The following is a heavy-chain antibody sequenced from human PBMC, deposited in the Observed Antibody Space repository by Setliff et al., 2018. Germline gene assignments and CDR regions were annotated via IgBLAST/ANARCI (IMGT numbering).Heavy chain of an antibody. J-gene: IGHJ4*02. Sequence: ASVKVSCKTSGYTFINYGLSWMRQAPGQGLEWMGWISGYNGNTDYAQNLQGRVTMTIDTSTSTAYMELRSLRSDDTAAYYCARVPRLEWLLPTFDSWGQGTLVTVSS. D-gene: IGHD3-3*01. V-gene: IGHV1-18*01. CDR2: ISGYNGNT. CDR3: ARVPRLEWLLPTFDS. CDR1: GYTFINYG.